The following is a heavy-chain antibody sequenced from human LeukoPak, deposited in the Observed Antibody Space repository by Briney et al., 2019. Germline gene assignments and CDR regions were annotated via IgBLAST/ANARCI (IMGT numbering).Heavy chain of an antibody. CDR3: ARGQYSYGYGMDV. CDR1: GGSISGYY. D-gene: IGHD5-18*01. V-gene: IGHV4-59*01. J-gene: IGHJ6*02. CDR2: IYYSGST. Sequence: SETLSLTCTVSGGSISGYYWSWIRQPPGKGLEWIGYIYYSGSTNYNPSLKSRVTISVDTSKNQFSLKLSSVTAADTAVYYCARGQYSYGYGMDVWGQGTTVTVSS.